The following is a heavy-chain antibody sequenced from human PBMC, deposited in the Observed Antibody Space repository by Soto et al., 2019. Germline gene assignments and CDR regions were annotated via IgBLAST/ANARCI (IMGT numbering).Heavy chain of an antibody. V-gene: IGHV3-15*01. CDR3: TTDPGTYDSSGYYYGDNWFDP. Sequence: EVQLVESGGGLVKPGGSLRLSCAASGFTFSNAWMSWVRQAPGKGLEWVGRIKSKTDGGTTDYAAPVKGRFTISRDDSKNTLYLQMNSLKTEDTAVYYCTTDPGTYDSSGYYYGDNWFDPWGQGTLVTVSS. CDR1: GFTFSNAW. J-gene: IGHJ5*02. D-gene: IGHD3-22*01. CDR2: IKSKTDGGTT.